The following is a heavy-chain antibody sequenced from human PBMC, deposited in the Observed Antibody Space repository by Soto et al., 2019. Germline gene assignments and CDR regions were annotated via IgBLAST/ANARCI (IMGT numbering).Heavy chain of an antibody. V-gene: IGHV6-1*01. CDR3: AREQVDCSGGSCYSRGFDF. J-gene: IGHJ4*02. D-gene: IGHD2-15*01. CDR2: TYYRSKWYS. Sequence: PSQTLSLTCAISGDSVSSNSAAWNWIRQSPSRGLEWLGRTYYRSKWYSDYAVSVQSRITINPDTSKNQFSLQLNSVTPEDTAVYYCAREQVDCSGGSCYSRGFDFWGQGTLVTVSS. CDR1: GDSVSSNSAA.